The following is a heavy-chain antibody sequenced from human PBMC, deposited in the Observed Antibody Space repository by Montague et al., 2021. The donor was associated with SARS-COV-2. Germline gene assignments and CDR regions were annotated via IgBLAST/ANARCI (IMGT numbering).Heavy chain of an antibody. CDR2: FYYTGGT. J-gene: IGHJ4*02. Sequence: SETLSLTCTVSGASLSSNTYYWGWVRQPPGKGLELIGNFYYTGGTYYNPSLQSRVTISVDTSNNHFSLKLGSVTAADTSVYYCARGTDLWTGSPFDYWGQGTLVTVSS. V-gene: IGHV4-39*02. D-gene: IGHD3/OR15-3a*01. CDR1: GASLSSNTYY. CDR3: ARGTDLWTGSPFDY.